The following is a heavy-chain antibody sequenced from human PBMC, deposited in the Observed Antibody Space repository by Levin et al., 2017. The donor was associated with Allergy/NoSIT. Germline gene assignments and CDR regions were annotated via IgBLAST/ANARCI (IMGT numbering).Heavy chain of an antibody. CDR2: IYYSGST. CDR3: ARLAGILTGYAPYYFDY. CDR1: GGSISSSSYY. V-gene: IGHV4-39*01. D-gene: IGHD3-9*01. J-gene: IGHJ4*02. Sequence: SETLSLTCTVSGGSISSSSYYWGWIRQPPGKGLEWIGSIYYSGSTYYNPSLKSRVTISVDTSKNQFSLKLSSVTAADTAVYYCARLAGILTGYAPYYFDYWGQGTLVTVSS.